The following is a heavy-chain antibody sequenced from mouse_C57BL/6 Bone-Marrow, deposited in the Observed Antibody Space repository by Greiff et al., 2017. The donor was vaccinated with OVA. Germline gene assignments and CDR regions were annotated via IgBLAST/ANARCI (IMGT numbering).Heavy chain of an antibody. V-gene: IGHV5-6*01. Sequence: EVQLQESGGDLVKPGGSLKLSCAASGFTFSSYGMSWVRQTPDKRLEWVATISSGGSYTYYPDSVKGRFTISRDNAKNTLYLQRSSLKSEDTAMYYCARHPFYDGSSYWYFDVWGTGTTVTVSS. J-gene: IGHJ1*03. D-gene: IGHD1-1*01. CDR2: ISSGGSYT. CDR1: GFTFSSYG. CDR3: ARHPFYDGSSYWYFDV.